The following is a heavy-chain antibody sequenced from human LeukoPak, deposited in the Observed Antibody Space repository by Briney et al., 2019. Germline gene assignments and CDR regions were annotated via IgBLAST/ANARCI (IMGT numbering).Heavy chain of an antibody. CDR3: ARGPITMVRGALRYYYGMDV. Sequence: SETLSLTCAVYGGSFSGYYWSWIRQPPGKGLEWIGEINHSGSTNYNPSLKSRVTISVDTSKNQFSLMLSSVTAADTAVYYCARGPITMVRGALRYYYGMDVWGKGTTVTVSS. V-gene: IGHV4-34*01. CDR1: GGSFSGYY. D-gene: IGHD3-10*01. CDR2: INHSGST. J-gene: IGHJ6*04.